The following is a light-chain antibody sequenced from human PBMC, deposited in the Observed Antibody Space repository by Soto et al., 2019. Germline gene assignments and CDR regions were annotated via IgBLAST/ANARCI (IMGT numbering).Light chain of an antibody. J-gene: IGLJ1*01. V-gene: IGLV2-14*01. CDR1: SSDVGDYNF. CDR2: EVI. CDR3: SSYTGSSTLL. Sequence: QSVLTQPASVSGSPGQSITISCTGTSSDVGDYNFVSWYQQHPGKAPKVVIYEVINRPSGVSNRFSGSKSGHTASLTISGLQAEDEAGYYCSSYTGSSTLLFGTGTKVTVL.